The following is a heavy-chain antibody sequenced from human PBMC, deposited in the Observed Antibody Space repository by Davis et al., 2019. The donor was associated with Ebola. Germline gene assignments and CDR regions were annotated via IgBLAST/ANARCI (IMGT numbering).Heavy chain of an antibody. CDR1: GFTFSSYG. J-gene: IGHJ4*02. V-gene: IGHV3-30*03. Sequence: GESLKISCAASGFTFSSYGMHWVRQAPGKGLEWVAVISYDGSNKYYADSVKGRFTISRDNAKNSLYLQMNSLRDEDTAVYYCAREPGIAVAGTDYWGQGTLVTVSS. D-gene: IGHD6-19*01. CDR3: AREPGIAVAGTDY. CDR2: ISYDGSNK.